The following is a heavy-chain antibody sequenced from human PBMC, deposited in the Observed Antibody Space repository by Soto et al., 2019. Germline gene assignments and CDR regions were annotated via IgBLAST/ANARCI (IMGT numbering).Heavy chain of an antibody. Sequence: EEQLLESGGGLVQPGGSLRLSCVASGFTFSSYAISWVRQAPGKGLEWVSGISGSGGSTYYADSVKGRFTISRDNSNNTLYLRMNSPGADDTALYYCAKVRVTQWVSAFDYWGQGTLVTVSS. CDR2: ISGSGGST. J-gene: IGHJ4*02. CDR1: GFTFSSYA. CDR3: AKVRVTQWVSAFDY. V-gene: IGHV3-23*01. D-gene: IGHD1-26*01.